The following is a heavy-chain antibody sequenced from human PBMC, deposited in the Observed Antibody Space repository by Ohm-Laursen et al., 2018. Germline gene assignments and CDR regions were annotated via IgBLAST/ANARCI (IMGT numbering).Heavy chain of an antibody. CDR3: ARGASSPAYFDY. CDR2: IDWDDDK. D-gene: IGHD6-13*01. CDR1: GFSLSTSGMR. V-gene: IGHV2-70*04. Sequence: TQTLTLTCTFSGFSLSTSGMRVSWIRQPPGKALEWLARIDWDDDKFYSTSLKTRLTISKDTSKNQVVLTMTNMDPVDTATYYCARGASSPAYFDYWGQGTLVTVSS. J-gene: IGHJ4*02.